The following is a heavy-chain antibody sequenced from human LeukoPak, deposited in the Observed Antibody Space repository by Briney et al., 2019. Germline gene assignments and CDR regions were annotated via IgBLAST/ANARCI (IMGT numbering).Heavy chain of an antibody. CDR1: GYTFTGYY. CDR3: ARVGGVNGYGGENFDY. J-gene: IGHJ4*02. Sequence: ASVKVSCKASGYTFTGYYMHWVRQAPGQGLEWMGIINPSGGSTSYAQKFQGRVTMTRDMSTSTVYMELSSLRSEDTAVYYCARVGGVNGYGGENFDYWGQGTLVTVSS. CDR2: INPSGGST. D-gene: IGHD5-12*01. V-gene: IGHV1-46*01.